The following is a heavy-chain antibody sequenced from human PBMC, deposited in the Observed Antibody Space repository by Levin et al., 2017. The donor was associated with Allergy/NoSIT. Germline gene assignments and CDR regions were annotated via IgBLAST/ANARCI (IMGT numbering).Heavy chain of an antibody. Sequence: SQTLSLTCTVSGGSISSSSYYWGWIRQPPGKGLEWIGTIYYRGSTYYNPSLKSRVTISVDTSKNQFSLKLSSVTAADTAVYYCARHLISTYYKYYYMDVWGKGTTVTVSS. J-gene: IGHJ6*03. CDR1: GGSISSSSYY. V-gene: IGHV4-39*01. CDR3: ARHLISTYYKYYYMDV. CDR2: IYYRGST.